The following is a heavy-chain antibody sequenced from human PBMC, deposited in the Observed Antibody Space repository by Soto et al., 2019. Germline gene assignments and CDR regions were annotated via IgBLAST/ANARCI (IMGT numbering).Heavy chain of an antibody. V-gene: IGHV2-5*02. CDR3: AQTAYAVDTPDWFDP. CDR1: GFSLSTSGVG. D-gene: IGHD6-19*01. CDR2: IYWDDDK. Sequence: QITLKESGPTLVKPTQTLTLTCTFSGFSLSTSGVGVGWIRQPPGKALEWLALIYWDDDKRYSPSLKSRLTITTDTSKNQVVLTMTNMDPGDTATYYCAQTAYAVDTPDWFDPWGQGTLVTVSS. J-gene: IGHJ5*02.